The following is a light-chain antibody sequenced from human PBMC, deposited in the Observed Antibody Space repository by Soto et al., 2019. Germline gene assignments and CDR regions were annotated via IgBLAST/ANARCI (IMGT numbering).Light chain of an antibody. J-gene: IGKJ2*01. V-gene: IGKV1-5*03. CDR1: QSISSW. CDR2: QAS. CDR3: QQYNSYYT. Sequence: DIQLTQSPSTLSAPVGDRVTITCRASQSISSWLAWYQQKAGKAPKLLIHQASSLQSGVRSRFSGNGSGTEFTLTISILQTDDFASYYCQQYNSYYTFGQGTKLVI.